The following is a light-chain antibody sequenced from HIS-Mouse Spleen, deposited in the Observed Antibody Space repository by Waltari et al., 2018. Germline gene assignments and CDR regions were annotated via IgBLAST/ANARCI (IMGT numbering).Light chain of an antibody. J-gene: IGLJ2*01. CDR3: YSTDSNGNHRV. V-gene: IGLV3-10*01. CDR2: GES. CDR1: ALPKKS. Sequence: SYELTQPPSVSVSPVQTARITCPGDALPKKSAYWYQQKSGQAPVLGIYGESKRPSGIPGRFPGPSSGKMGTLTIRGAQVEDEADYLLYSTDSNGNHRVFGGGTKLTVL.